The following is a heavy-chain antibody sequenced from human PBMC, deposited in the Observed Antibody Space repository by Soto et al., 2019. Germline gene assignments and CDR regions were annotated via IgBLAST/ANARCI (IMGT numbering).Heavy chain of an antibody. V-gene: IGHV1-46*01. J-gene: IGHJ4*02. Sequence: GASVKVSCKTSGYTFTSYNIHWVRQAPGQGPEWMGRINPSDTSTHYAQNFQGRVTMTRDTSTSTVYMELSSLTSEDTAVYYCAREAPGTCFFDYWGQGTLVTVSS. D-gene: IGHD6-13*01. CDR3: AREAPGTCFFDY. CDR1: GYTFTSYN. CDR2: INPSDTST.